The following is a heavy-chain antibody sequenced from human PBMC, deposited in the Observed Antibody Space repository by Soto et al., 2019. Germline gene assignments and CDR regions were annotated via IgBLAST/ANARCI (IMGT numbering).Heavy chain of an antibody. J-gene: IGHJ4*02. V-gene: IGHV3-30-3*01. CDR3: ASRIAVAGTSDY. D-gene: IGHD6-19*01. CDR1: VFTFSSYA. CDR2: ISYDGSNK. Sequence: QVQLVESGGGVVQPGRSLRLSCAASVFTFSSYAMHWVRQAPGKGLEWVAVISYDGSNKYYADSVKGRFTISRDNSKNTLYLQMNSLRAEDTAVYYCASRIAVAGTSDYWGQGTLVTVSS.